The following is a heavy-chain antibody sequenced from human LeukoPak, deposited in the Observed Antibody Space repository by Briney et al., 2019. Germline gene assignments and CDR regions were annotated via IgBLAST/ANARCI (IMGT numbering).Heavy chain of an antibody. CDR2: ISAYNGNT. CDR1: GYTFTSYG. J-gene: IGHJ4*02. V-gene: IGHV1-18*01. CDR3: ARDPPHSSGPTSPCFEY. D-gene: IGHD6-19*01. Sequence: GASVKVSCKASGYTFTSYGISWVRQAPGQGLEWMGWISAYNGNTNYAQNFQGRVTMTTDTSTSTAYMELRSLRSDDTAVYYCARDPPHSSGPTSPCFEYWGQGTLVTVSS.